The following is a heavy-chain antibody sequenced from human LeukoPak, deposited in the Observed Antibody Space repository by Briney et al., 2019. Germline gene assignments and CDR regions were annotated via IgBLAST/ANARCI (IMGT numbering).Heavy chain of an antibody. D-gene: IGHD4-17*01. CDR1: GYTFTGYY. V-gene: IGHV1-2*02. CDR3: ARARTTVTTREFDP. Sequence: VASVKVSCKASGYTFTGYYMHWVRQAPGQGLEWMGWLNPYSGATNYARRFHGRVTMTRDTSISTAYLELSSLTSDDTALYYCARARTTVTTREFDPWGQGTLVTVSS. J-gene: IGHJ5*02. CDR2: LNPYSGAT.